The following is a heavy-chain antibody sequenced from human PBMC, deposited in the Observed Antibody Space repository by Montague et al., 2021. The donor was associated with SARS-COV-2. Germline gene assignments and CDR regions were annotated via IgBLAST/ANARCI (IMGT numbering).Heavy chain of an antibody. V-gene: IGHV1-2*02. CDR2: INPNSGDT. Sequence: SGKVSCKASGYPFTGYYMHLLRQAPGQGLEWMGWINPNSGDTNYAQKFQGRVTMTRDTSISTAYMDLSRLRSDDTAVYHCARGIGYSQFDCWGQGTLVTVSS. J-gene: IGHJ4*02. CDR3: ARGIGYSQFDC. D-gene: IGHD2-15*01. CDR1: GYPFTGYY.